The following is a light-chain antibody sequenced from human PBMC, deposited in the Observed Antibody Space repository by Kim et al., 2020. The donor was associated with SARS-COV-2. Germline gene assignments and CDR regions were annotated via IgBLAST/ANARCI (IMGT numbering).Light chain of an antibody. Sequence: SSELTQDPAVSVALGQTVRITCQGDSLRSYYASWYQQKPGQAPVLVIYGKNNRPSGIPDRFSGSSSGNTASLTITGAQAEGEADYYCNSRDSSGTVVFGGGTQLTVL. CDR1: SLRSYY. J-gene: IGLJ2*01. V-gene: IGLV3-19*01. CDR2: GKN. CDR3: NSRDSSGTVV.